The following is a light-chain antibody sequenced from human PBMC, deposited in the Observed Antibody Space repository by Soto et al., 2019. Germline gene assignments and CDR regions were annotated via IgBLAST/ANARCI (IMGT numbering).Light chain of an antibody. J-gene: IGKJ1*01. Sequence: EIVLTQSPGTLSLSPGERATLSCRASQSVSSNYLAWYQQKSGQAPRLPMYGASSRATDIPDRCNGSESGKDFTLPITRLEPEDVAVYFCIQYGGLPRTFGQGTKVDI. CDR2: GAS. CDR3: IQYGGLPRT. CDR1: QSVSSNY. V-gene: IGKV3-20*01.